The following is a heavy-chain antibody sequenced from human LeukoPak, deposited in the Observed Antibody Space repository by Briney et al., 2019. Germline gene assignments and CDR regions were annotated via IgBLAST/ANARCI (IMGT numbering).Heavy chain of an antibody. CDR2: IGASSGYI. CDR3: ARCGYCSGTSCYFHYYMDV. CDR1: GFTFSSYG. J-gene: IGHJ6*03. D-gene: IGHD2-2*01. Sequence: GGSLRLSCLASGFTFSSYGMNWVRQAPGKGLEWVSYIGASSGYIYYADSLKGRFTISRDNAKNSLYLQMNSLRAEDTAVYYCARCGYCSGTSCYFHYYMDVWGKGTTVTVSS. V-gene: IGHV3-21*01.